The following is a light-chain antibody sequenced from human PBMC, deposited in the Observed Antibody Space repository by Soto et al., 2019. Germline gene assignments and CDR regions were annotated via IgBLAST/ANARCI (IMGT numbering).Light chain of an antibody. Sequence: VLTQSPATLSLSPGESVTLSCSASQSVSNSLAWYQQKPGQPPRLLIYDVYNRATGIPATFSGSGSGTDFTPTITSLEPEDFAVYFCHQRYNWPRVTCGQGTRLEIK. V-gene: IGKV3-11*01. J-gene: IGKJ5*01. CDR3: HQRYNWPRVT. CDR2: DVY. CDR1: QSVSNS.